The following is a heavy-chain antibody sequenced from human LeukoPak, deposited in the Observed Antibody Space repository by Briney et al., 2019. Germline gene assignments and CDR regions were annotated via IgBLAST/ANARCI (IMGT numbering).Heavy chain of an antibody. D-gene: IGHD5-12*01. V-gene: IGHV1-8*01. J-gene: IGHJ4*02. Sequence: ASVKVSCTASGYTFTSYDINWLRQATGQGLEWMGWMNPNSGNTGYAQKFQGRVTMTRNTSMSTAYMELSSLRSEDTAVYYCAIRTHVDIVATLGERVKKGLDYWGQGTPVTVSS. CDR1: GYTFTSYD. CDR2: MNPNSGNT. CDR3: AIRTHVDIVATLGERVKKGLDY.